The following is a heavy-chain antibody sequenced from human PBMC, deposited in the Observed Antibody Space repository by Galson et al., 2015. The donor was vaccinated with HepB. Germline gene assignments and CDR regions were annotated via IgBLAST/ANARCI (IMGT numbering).Heavy chain of an antibody. CDR2: IIPIFGTA. CDR3: ARVKAAAGTDYYYYYGMDV. V-gene: IGHV1-69*13. D-gene: IGHD6-13*01. CDR1: GGTFSSYA. Sequence: SVKVSCKASGGTFSSYAISWVRQAPGQGLEWMGGIIPIFGTANYAQKFQGRVTITADESTSTAYMELSSLRSEDTAVYYCARVKAAAGTDYYYYYGMDVWGQGTMVTVSS. J-gene: IGHJ6*02.